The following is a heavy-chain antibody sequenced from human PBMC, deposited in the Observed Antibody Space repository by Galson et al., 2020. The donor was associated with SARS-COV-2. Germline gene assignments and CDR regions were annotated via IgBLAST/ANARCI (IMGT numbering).Heavy chain of an antibody. CDR2: ISYDGSNK. J-gene: IGHJ4*02. D-gene: IGHD5-12*01. V-gene: IGHV3-30*01. CDR1: GFTFSSYA. CDR3: ARTQWLRGSLDY. Sequence: GGSLRLSCAASGFTFSSYAMHWVRQAPGKGLEWVAVISYDGSNKYYADSVKGRFTISRDNSKNTLYLQMNSLRAEDTAVYYCARTQWLRGSLDYWGQGTLVTVSS.